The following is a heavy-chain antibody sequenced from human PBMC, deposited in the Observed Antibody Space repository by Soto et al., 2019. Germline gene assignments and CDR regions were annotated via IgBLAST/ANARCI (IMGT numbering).Heavy chain of an antibody. Sequence: VDTSETLSLTCTVSGGSISSSSNHWGWIRQPPGKGLEWIGNIYYSENTYYNPSLKSRVTISVDTSKNQFSLRLTSVTAADTAVYYCATHPPYGPLDHWGQGTLVTVSS. CDR2: IYYSENT. D-gene: IGHD4-17*01. CDR3: ATHPPYGPLDH. J-gene: IGHJ4*02. CDR1: GGSISSSSNH. V-gene: IGHV4-39*01.